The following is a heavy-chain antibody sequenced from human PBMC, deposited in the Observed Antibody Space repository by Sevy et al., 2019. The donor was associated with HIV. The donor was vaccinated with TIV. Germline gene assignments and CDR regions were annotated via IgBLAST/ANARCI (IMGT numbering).Heavy chain of an antibody. CDR3: AREGGQLVPAYFDY. J-gene: IGHJ4*02. D-gene: IGHD6-6*01. CDR1: GGTFGTYS. Sequence: ASVKVSCKASGGTFGTYSISWLRQAPGQGLEWMGGIIPVFGSSNYAQKFQGRVTITADESTSTAYMELRSLRSDDTAVYYCAREGGQLVPAYFDYWGQGTLVTVSS. CDR2: IIPVFGSS. V-gene: IGHV1-69*13.